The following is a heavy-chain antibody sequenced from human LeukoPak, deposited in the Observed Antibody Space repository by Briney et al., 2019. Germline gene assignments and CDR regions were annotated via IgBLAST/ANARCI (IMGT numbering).Heavy chain of an antibody. D-gene: IGHD3-10*01. CDR3: AREAVIYYGSGSYDWFDP. CDR2: IYYSGST. V-gene: IGHV4-59*01. Sequence: SETPSLTCTVSGGSISSYYWSWIRQPPGKGLQWIGYIYYSGSTNYNPSLKSRVTISVDTSKNQFSLKLSSVTAADTAVYYCAREAVIYYGSGSYDWFDPWGQGTLVTVSS. CDR1: GGSISSYY. J-gene: IGHJ5*02.